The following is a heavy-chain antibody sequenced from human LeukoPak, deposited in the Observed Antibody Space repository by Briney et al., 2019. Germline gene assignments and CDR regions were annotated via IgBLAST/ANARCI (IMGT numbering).Heavy chain of an antibody. V-gene: IGHV3-33*01. Sequence: PGTSLRLSCAASGISFSSHGMHWVRQAPGKGLEWVAVIWYDGSNIYYADSVKGRFTISRDNSKNTLYLQMNSLRAEGTAVYHCARDTRSSYSYYGIDVWGQGTTVTVSS. CDR3: ARDTRSSYSYYGIDV. CDR2: IWYDGSNI. CDR1: GISFSSHG. D-gene: IGHD3-10*01. J-gene: IGHJ6*02.